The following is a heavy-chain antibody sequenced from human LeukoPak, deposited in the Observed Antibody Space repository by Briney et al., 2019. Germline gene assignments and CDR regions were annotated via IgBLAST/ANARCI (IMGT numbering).Heavy chain of an antibody. Sequence: PGGSLRLSCAGSGFTFSSYGMHWVRQAPGKGLEWVAVWYGGSNKYYADSVKGRFTISRDNSKNTLYLQMNSLRAEDTAVYYCAKDLYSSSSGIDYWGPGTLVSVSS. CDR1: GFTFSSYG. D-gene: IGHD6-6*01. V-gene: IGHV3-30*02. J-gene: IGHJ4*02. CDR2: WYGGSNK. CDR3: AKDLYSSSSGIDY.